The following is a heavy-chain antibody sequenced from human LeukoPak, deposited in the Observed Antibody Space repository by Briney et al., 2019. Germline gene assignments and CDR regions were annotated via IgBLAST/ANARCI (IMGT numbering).Heavy chain of an antibody. CDR2: IYTSGST. CDR3: ARTYSGYQAFDY. D-gene: IGHD5-12*01. J-gene: IGHJ4*02. Sequence: SETLSLTCTVSGNSISSGDNYWSWIRQPAGKGLEWIGRIYTSGSTNYNPSLKSRVTMSVDTSKNQFSLKLSSVTAADTAVYYCARTYSGYQAFDYWGQGTLVTVSS. CDR1: GNSISSGDNY. V-gene: IGHV4-61*02.